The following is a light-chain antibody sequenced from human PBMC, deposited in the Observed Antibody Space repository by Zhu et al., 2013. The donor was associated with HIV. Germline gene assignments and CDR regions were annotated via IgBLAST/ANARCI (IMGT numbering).Light chain of an antibody. Sequence: EIVLTQSPGTLSVSPGERATLSCRASQSVSSNFAWYQQKPGQAPRLLIYGASIRATGIPARFSGSGSGTEFTLTISSLQSEDFAVYYCQQYNDWPPTWTFGQGTKVEIK. CDR1: QSVSSN. CDR3: QQYNDWPPTWT. V-gene: IGKV3-15*01. J-gene: IGKJ1*01. CDR2: GAS.